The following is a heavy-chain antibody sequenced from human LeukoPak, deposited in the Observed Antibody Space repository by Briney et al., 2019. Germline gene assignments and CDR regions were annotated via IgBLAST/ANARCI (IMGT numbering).Heavy chain of an antibody. D-gene: IGHD4-23*01. CDR1: GGSISSSSYY. CDR2: IYYSGST. Sequence: SETLSLACTVSGGSISSSSYYWGWIRQPPGKGLEWIGSIYYSGSTYYNPSLKSRVTISVDTSKNQFSLKLSSVTAADTAVYYCARASHCNQLHYFDYWGQGTLVTVSS. V-gene: IGHV4-39*07. J-gene: IGHJ4*02. CDR3: ARASHCNQLHYFDY.